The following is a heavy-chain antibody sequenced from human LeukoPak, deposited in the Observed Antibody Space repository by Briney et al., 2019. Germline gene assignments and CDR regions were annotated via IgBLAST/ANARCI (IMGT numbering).Heavy chain of an antibody. CDR2: FSGSGGIR. D-gene: IGHD3-10*01. CDR1: GVTFSSYI. CDR3: AKEIGFEELQDMYV. Sequence: PGGALISLCCTVGVTFSSYIKNCCRQDPGEGAEEFSAFSGSGGIRFYAASVKGRFTTSRDNTKNTLYLQMSRPRAEDTAVYYSAKEIGFEELQDMYVWGKGNTCTVSS. J-gene: IGHJ6*03. V-gene: IGHV3-23*01.